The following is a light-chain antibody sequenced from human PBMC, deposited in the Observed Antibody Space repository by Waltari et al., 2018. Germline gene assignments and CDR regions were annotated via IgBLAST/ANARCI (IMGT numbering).Light chain of an antibody. CDR1: QSLLYSNGYNY. CDR2: LGS. CDR3: MQAVQIPIT. V-gene: IGKV2-28*01. J-gene: IGKJ5*01. Sequence: DIVMTQSPLSLPVTPGEPASISCRSSQSLLYSNGYNYLDWYLQKPGQSPQLLIYLGSNRASGVPDRFSGSGSGTDFTLKITRVEAEDVGIYYCMQAVQIPITFGQGIRLEIK.